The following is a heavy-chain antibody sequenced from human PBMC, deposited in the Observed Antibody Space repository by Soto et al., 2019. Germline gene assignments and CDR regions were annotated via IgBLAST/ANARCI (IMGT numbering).Heavy chain of an antibody. J-gene: IGHJ6*02. D-gene: IGHD6-13*01. V-gene: IGHV1-46*01. CDR3: ARDIAAAGPTYYYYGMDV. CDR1: GYTFTSYY. CDR2: INPSGGST. Sequence: ASVKVSCKASGYTFTSYYMHWVRQAPGQGLEWMGIINPSGGSTSYAQKFQGRVTMTRDTSTSTVYMELSSLRSEDTAVYYCARDIAAAGPTYYYYGMDVWGQGTTVTVSS.